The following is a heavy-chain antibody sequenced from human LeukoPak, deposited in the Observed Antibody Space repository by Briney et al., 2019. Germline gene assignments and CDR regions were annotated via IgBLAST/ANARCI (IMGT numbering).Heavy chain of an antibody. CDR1: GYSFTSYW. Sequence: GESLKISCKGSGYSFTSYWIGWVRQMPGKGLEWMGIIYPGDSDTRYSPSFQGQVTISADKSISTAYLQWSSLKASDTAMYYCARLGSWYKSLGGGFDPWGQGTLVTVSS. V-gene: IGHV5-51*01. D-gene: IGHD6-13*01. J-gene: IGHJ5*02. CDR3: ARLGSWYKSLGGGFDP. CDR2: IYPGDSDT.